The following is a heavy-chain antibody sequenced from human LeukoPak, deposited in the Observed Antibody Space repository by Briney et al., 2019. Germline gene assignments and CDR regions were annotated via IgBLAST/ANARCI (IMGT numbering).Heavy chain of an antibody. Sequence: ASVKVSCKASGYTFTGYYMHWVRQAPGQGLEWMGRINPNSGGTNYAQKFQGRVTMTRDTSISTAYMELSRLRSDDTAMYYCARAKERTKVGATTIDYWGQGTLVTVSS. D-gene: IGHD1-26*01. V-gene: IGHV1-2*06. CDR2: INPNSGGT. J-gene: IGHJ4*02. CDR3: ARAKERTKVGATTIDY. CDR1: GYTFTGYY.